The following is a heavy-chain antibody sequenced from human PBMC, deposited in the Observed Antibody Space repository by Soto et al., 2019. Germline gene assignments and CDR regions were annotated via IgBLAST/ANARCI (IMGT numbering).Heavy chain of an antibody. CDR3: VRDLALMADY. CDR2: ISSSSSYI. J-gene: IGHJ4*02. D-gene: IGHD3-16*01. CDR1: GFTFSSYS. V-gene: IGHV3-21*06. Sequence: GGSLRLSCAASGFTFSSYSMNWVRQAPGKGLEWVSSISSSSSYIYYADSVKCRLTISRDNAKNTVYLQMDSLRVDDTAMYYCVRDLALMADYWGQGTLVTVSS.